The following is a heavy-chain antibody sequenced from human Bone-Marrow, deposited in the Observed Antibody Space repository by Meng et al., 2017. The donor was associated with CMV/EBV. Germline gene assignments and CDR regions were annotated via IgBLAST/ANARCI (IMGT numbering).Heavy chain of an antibody. J-gene: IGHJ4*02. CDR3: AGWGEVGGDQGSFVY. D-gene: IGHD2-21*02. CDR2: ISSSSSYI. Sequence: GESLKISCAASGFTFSSYSMNWVRQAPGKGLEWVSSISSSSSYIYYADSVEGRFTISRDNAKNSLYLQMNSLRAEDTAVYYCAGWGEVGGDQGSFVYWGQGTLVTVSS. CDR1: GFTFSSYS. V-gene: IGHV3-21*01.